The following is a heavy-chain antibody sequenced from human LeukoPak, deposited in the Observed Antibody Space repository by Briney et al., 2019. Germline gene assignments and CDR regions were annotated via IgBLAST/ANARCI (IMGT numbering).Heavy chain of an antibody. CDR2: INHSGST. CDR3: ARASSGYFDY. V-gene: IGHV4-34*01. CDR1: GGSFSGYH. Sequence: SETPSLTCAVYGGSFSGYHWSWIRQPPGKGLEWIGEINHSGSTNYNPSLKSRVTISVDTSKNQFSLKLSSVTAADTAVYYCARASSGYFDYWGQGTLVTVSS. J-gene: IGHJ4*02. D-gene: IGHD3-3*01.